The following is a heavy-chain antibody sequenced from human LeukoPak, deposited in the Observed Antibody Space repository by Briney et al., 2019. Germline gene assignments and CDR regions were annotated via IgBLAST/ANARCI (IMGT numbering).Heavy chain of an antibody. D-gene: IGHD1-1*01. J-gene: IGHJ4*02. Sequence: GGSLRLSCAASGSTFSGSAMHWVRQASGKGLEWVGRIRSKTNSYATSYAASVKGRFALSRDDSKNTAYLQMNSLKTEDTAVYYRTRYNVGFESWGQGTLVTASS. CDR3: TRYNVGFES. V-gene: IGHV3-73*01. CDR2: IRSKTNSYAT. CDR1: GSTFSGSA.